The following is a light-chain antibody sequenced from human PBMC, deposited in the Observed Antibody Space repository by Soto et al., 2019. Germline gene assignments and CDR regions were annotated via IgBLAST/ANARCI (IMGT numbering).Light chain of an antibody. CDR3: QHHDNWPLIS. V-gene: IGKV3D-15*03. CDR2: GAS. Sequence: QSTSRLSLSPSESAPRSCTAIQSVSNNYVAWYQQKPGQAHRLLIYGASNRATGIPDRFSGSGSGTAFTLTISILQSEDVALYSCQHHDNWPLISFGQGARLDI. CDR1: QSVSNN. J-gene: IGKJ5*01.